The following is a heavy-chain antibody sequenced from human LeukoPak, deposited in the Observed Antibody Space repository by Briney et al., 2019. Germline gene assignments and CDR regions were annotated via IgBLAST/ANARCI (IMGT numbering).Heavy chain of an antibody. Sequence: ASVKVSCKASGGTFSSYAISWVRQAPGQGLEWMGRIIPIFGIANSAQKFQGRVTITADKSTSTAYMELSSLRSEDTAVYYCARGVCGGDCYLRDYYYYGMDVWGQGTTVTVSS. J-gene: IGHJ6*02. CDR2: IIPIFGIA. D-gene: IGHD2-21*02. CDR1: GGTFSSYA. CDR3: ARGVCGGDCYLRDYYYYGMDV. V-gene: IGHV1-69*04.